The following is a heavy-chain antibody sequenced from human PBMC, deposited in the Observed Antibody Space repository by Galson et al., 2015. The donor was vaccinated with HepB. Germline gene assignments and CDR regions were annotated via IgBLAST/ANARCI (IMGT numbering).Heavy chain of an antibody. V-gene: IGHV3-23*01. CDR2: ISGSGGST. CDR1: GFTFSSYA. J-gene: IGHJ1*01. CDR3: AKEEGALVGEYCSGGSCYSGGAEH. D-gene: IGHD2-15*01. Sequence: SLRLSCAASGFTFSSYAMSWVRQAPGKGLEWVSAISGSGGSTYYADSVKGRFTISRDNSKNTLYLQMNSLRAEDTAVYYCAKEEGALVGEYCSGGSCYSGGAEHWGQGTLATVSS.